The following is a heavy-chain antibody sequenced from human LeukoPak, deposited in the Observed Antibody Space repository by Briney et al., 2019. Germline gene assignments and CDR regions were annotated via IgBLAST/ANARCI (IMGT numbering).Heavy chain of an antibody. CDR2: INGDGSST. J-gene: IGHJ4*02. D-gene: IGHD3-16*01. CDR1: GFTFSSSW. Sequence: TGGSLRLSCAASGFTFSSSWMHWVRQAPGKGLVWVSRINGDGSSTIYADSVEGRFTISRDNSKNSLYLQMTSLRVEDTALYYCANEIRPNDYWGQGTLVSVSS. V-gene: IGHV3-74*01. CDR3: ANEIRPNDY.